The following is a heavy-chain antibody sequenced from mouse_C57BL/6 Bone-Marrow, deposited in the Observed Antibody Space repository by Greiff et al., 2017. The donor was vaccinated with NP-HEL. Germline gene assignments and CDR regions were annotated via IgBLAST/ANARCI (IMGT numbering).Heavy chain of an antibody. CDR2: ISYDGSN. D-gene: IGHD1-1*01. J-gene: IGHJ2*01. CDR3: ARDWVYYYGSKGDY. V-gene: IGHV3-6*01. CDR1: GYSITSGYY. Sequence: VQLQQSGPGLVKPSQSLSLTCSVTGYSITSGYYWNWIRQFPGNKLEWMGYISYDGSNNYNPSLKNRISITRDTSKNQFFLKLNSVTTEDTATYYCARDWVYYYGSKGDYWGQGTTLTVSS.